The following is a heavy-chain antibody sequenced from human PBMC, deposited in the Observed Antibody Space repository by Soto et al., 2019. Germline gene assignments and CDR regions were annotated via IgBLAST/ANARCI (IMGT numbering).Heavy chain of an antibody. D-gene: IGHD3-3*01. CDR1: GGSISSGGYY. CDR3: AKDFWSGHNYFDY. V-gene: IGHV4-31*03. J-gene: IGHJ4*02. Sequence: SETLSLTCTVSGGSISSGGYYRSWIRQHPGKGLEWIGYIYYSGSTYYNPSLKSRVTISVDTSKNQFSLKLSSVTAADTAVYYCAKDFWSGHNYFDYWGQGTLVTVSS. CDR2: IYYSGST.